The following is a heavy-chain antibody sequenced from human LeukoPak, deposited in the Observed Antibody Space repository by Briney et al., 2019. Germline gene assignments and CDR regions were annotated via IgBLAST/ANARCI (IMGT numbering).Heavy chain of an antibody. CDR1: GGTFGSYA. V-gene: IGHV1-69*04. Sequence: SVKVSCKASGGTFGSYAITWVRQAPGQGLEWMGRIIPILGIANYAQKFQGRVTITADKSTSTAYMDLSSLRSEDTAVYYCARDFGYSGSYPDYWGQGTLVTVSS. CDR2: IIPILGIA. J-gene: IGHJ4*02. D-gene: IGHD1-26*01. CDR3: ARDFGYSGSYPDY.